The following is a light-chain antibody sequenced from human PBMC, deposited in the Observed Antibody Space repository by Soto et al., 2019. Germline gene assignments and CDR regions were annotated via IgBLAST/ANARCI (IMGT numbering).Light chain of an antibody. CDR2: GAS. CDR1: QSVGTN. Sequence: EIVMTQSPVTLSVSPGERATLSCRASQSVGTNLAWYQQKPGQAPGLLISGASTRATGMPARFSGSGSGTEFTLTISSLQSEDFAIYYCQQYDDWPQLTFGGGTKLEIK. CDR3: QQYDDWPQLT. V-gene: IGKV3-15*01. J-gene: IGKJ4*01.